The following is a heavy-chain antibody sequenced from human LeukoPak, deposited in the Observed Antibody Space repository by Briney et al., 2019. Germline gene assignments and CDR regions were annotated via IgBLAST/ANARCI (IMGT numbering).Heavy chain of an antibody. CDR2: ISNSGGST. CDR3: AKYYDFVWGSIEY. V-gene: IGHV3-23*01. CDR1: GVTFSNYA. D-gene: IGHD3-16*01. J-gene: IGHJ4*02. Sequence: PGESLRLSCAASGVTFSNYAMTWVRQAPGKGLEWVSTISNSGGSTYYADSVKGRFTISRDNSKNTLYLQMNSLRAEDTAVYYCAKYYDFVWGSIEYWGQGTLVTVSS.